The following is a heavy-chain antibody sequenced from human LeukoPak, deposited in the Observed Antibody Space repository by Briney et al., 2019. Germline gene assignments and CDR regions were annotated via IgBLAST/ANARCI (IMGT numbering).Heavy chain of an antibody. V-gene: IGHV4-4*07. CDR2: IYTSGST. D-gene: IGHD3-10*01. J-gene: IGHJ4*02. CDR1: GGSISSYY. Sequence: PSETLSLTCTVSGGSISSYYWSWIRQPAGKGLEWIGRIYTSGSTNYDPSLKSRVTMSVDTSKNKFSLKLSSVTAADTAVYYCARDSAKFGSGSFHFDYWGQGTLVTVSS. CDR3: ARDSAKFGSGSFHFDY.